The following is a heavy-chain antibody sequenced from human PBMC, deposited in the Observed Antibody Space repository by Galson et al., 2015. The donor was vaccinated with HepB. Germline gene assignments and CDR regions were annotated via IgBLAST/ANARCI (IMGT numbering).Heavy chain of an antibody. CDR1: GGTFSSYA. D-gene: IGHD3-3*01. Sequence: SVKVSCKASGGTFSSYAISWVRQAPGQGLECMGWISANNGNTNYAQNVQDRVTMTTDTSTNTAYMELRSLRSDDTAVYYCARFWSGYLPDYWGQGTLVTVSS. V-gene: IGHV1-18*01. J-gene: IGHJ4*02. CDR2: ISANNGNT. CDR3: ARFWSGYLPDY.